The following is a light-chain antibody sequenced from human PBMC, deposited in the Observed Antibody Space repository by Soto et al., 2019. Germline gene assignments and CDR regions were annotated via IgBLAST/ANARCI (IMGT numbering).Light chain of an antibody. CDR2: EVI. CDR1: GGDIGAYNY. Sequence: QSVLTQPASVSGSPGQSITISCAGTGGDIGAYNYVSWYQQHPGKAPKLMIYEVIRRPSGISNRLSGSKSGNTASLTISTLQAEDEADYYCSSYTTSSTVVFGGGTQLTVL. CDR3: SSYTTSSTVV. V-gene: IGLV2-14*01. J-gene: IGLJ3*02.